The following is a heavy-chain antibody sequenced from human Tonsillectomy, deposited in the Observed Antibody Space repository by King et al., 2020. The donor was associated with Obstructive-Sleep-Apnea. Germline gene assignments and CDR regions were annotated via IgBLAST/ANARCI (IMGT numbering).Heavy chain of an antibody. CDR3: ATDLRSGWYSPLDY. J-gene: IGHJ4*02. CDR2: INWNSGSK. D-gene: IGHD6-19*01. Sequence: VQLVESGGGLVQPGRSLRLSCAASGFTFDDYAMHWVRQAPGKGLEWVSGINWNSGSKGYADSVKGRFTISRDNAKNSLYLQMNSLRAEDTALYYCATDLRSGWYSPLDYWGQGTLVTVSS. V-gene: IGHV3-9*01. CDR1: GFTFDDYA.